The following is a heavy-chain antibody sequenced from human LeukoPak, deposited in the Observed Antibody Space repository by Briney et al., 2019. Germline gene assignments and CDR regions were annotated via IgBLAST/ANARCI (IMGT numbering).Heavy chain of an antibody. D-gene: IGHD3-22*01. J-gene: IGHJ4*02. Sequence: GGSLRLSCAASAFTFSSYAMSWVRQAPGKGLEWVSGISWNSGSIGYADSVKGRFTISRDNAKNSLYLQMNSLRAEDTALYYCAKDETYDSSGYPVYWGQGTLVTVSS. V-gene: IGHV3-9*01. CDR3: AKDETYDSSGYPVY. CDR1: AFTFSSYA. CDR2: ISWNSGSI.